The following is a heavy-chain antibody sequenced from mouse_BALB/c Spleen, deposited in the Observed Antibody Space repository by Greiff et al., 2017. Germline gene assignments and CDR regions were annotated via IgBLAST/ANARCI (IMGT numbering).Heavy chain of an antibody. CDR3: ARAAGITTLYAMDY. Sequence: VQLKESGPGLVKPSQSLSLTCTVTGYSITSDYAWNWIRQSPGNKLEWMGYISYSGSTSYNPSLKSRISITRDTSKNQFFLQLNSVTTEDTATYYCARAAGITTLYAMDYWGQGTSVTVSS. D-gene: IGHD2-4*01. J-gene: IGHJ4*01. CDR1: GYSITSDYA. V-gene: IGHV3-2*02. CDR2: ISYSGST.